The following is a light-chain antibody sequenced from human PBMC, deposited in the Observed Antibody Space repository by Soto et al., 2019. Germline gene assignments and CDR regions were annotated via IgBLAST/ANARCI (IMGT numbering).Light chain of an antibody. CDR2: GNS. J-gene: IGLJ2*01. CDR3: QSYDSSLVV. Sequence: QSVLTQPPSVSGAPGQRVTISCTGSSSNIGAGYDVHWYQQLPGTAPKLLIYGNSNRPSGVPDRFSGSKSGTSASLAITGLQAEDEADYYCQSYDSSLVVFGGGT. CDR1: SSNIGAGYD. V-gene: IGLV1-40*01.